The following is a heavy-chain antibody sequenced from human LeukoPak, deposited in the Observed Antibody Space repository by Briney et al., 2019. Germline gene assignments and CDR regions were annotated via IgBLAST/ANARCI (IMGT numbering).Heavy chain of an antibody. V-gene: IGHV3-7*05. D-gene: IGHD6-13*01. CDR3: ARSSSWSFYD. J-gene: IGHJ4*02. CDR2: IMPDGSER. Sequence: GGSLRLSCAASGFTFSSYFMNWVRQAPGKGLEWVASIMPDGSERYYVGSVKGRFTISRDSAKKSLYLQMESLRADDTAVYYCARSSSWSFYDWGQGTLVTVSS. CDR1: GFTFSSYF.